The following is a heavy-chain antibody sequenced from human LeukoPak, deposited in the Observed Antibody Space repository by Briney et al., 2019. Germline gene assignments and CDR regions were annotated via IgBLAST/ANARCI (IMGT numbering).Heavy chain of an antibody. J-gene: IGHJ3*02. CDR1: GGSFSTHC. Sequence: SETLSLTCAVSGGSFSTHCRRSLRHPPGRGLAWIGSINHSGSANSLSSLNSPVPRSVGTSKSQSSLRLSSVTAADTAVYYCARDQGYDFWSGIDAFDIWGQGTMVTVSS. CDR3: ARDQGYDFWSGIDAFDI. D-gene: IGHD3-3*01. CDR2: INHSGSA. V-gene: IGHV4-34*01.